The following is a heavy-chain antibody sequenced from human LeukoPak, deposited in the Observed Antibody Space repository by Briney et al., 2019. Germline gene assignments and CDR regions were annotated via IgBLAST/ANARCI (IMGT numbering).Heavy chain of an antibody. CDR3: ARDPGKWESWYATRRPGSAFDY. CDR2: IKQDGSEK. J-gene: IGHJ4*02. V-gene: IGHV3-7*01. D-gene: IGHD6-13*01. CDR1: GFTFSSYA. Sequence: GGSLRLSCAASGFTFSSYAMSWVRQAPGKGLEWVANIKQDGSEKYYVDSVKGRFTISRDNAKNSLYLQMNSLRAEDTALYYCARDPGKWESWYATRRPGSAFDYWGQGTLVTVPS.